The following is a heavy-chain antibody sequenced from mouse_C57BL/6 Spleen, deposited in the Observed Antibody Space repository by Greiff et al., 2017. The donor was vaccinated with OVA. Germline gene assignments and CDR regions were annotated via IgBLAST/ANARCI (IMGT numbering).Heavy chain of an antibody. D-gene: IGHD2-1*01. J-gene: IGHJ2*01. Sequence: QVQLKESGPELVKPGASVKISCKASGYTFTDYYINWVKQRPGQGLEWIGWIYPGSGNTTYNEKFKGKATLTVDTSSRTAYMQLSSLTSEDSAVYCCAREEAIYYGNLYYFDYWGQGTTLTVSS. CDR2: IYPGSGNT. CDR1: GYTFTDYY. CDR3: AREEAIYYGNLYYFDY. V-gene: IGHV1-84*01.